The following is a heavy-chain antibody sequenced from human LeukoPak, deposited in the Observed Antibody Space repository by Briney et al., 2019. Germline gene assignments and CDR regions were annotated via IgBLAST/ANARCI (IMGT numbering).Heavy chain of an antibody. CDR1: GFTFSSYA. Sequence: GGSLRLSCAASGFTFSSYAMHWVRQAPGEGLEWVAVISYDGSNKYYADSVKGRFTISRDNSKNTLYLQMNSLRAEDTAVYYCARGGVVIRDGDAFDIWGQGTMVTVSS. CDR2: ISYDGSNK. J-gene: IGHJ3*02. CDR3: ARGGVVIRDGDAFDI. D-gene: IGHD3-3*01. V-gene: IGHV3-30-3*01.